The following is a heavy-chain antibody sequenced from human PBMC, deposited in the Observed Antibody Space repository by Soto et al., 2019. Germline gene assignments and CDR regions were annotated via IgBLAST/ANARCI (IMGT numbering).Heavy chain of an antibody. Sequence: LXLFCAASVFMFSSYLMSWVRQAPGKGLEWVANIHGDGGKIYYVDSVKGRFTISRDNAKRSLYLQMNSLRAEDTAVYYCARDFYGGYTYGPGDYWGQGALVTVSS. CDR3: ARDFYGGYTYGPGDY. V-gene: IGHV3-7*01. D-gene: IGHD5-18*01. J-gene: IGHJ4*02. CDR1: VFMFSSYL. CDR2: IHGDGGKI.